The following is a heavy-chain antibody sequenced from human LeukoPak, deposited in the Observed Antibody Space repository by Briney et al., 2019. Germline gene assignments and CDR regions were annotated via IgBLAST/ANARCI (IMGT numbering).Heavy chain of an antibody. Sequence: SVKVSCKASGGTFSSYAISWVRQAPGRGLEWMGRIIPILGIASYAQKFQGRVTITADKSTSTAYMELSSLRSEDTAVYYCARDQFTVVVPAARDYGDYSGERADYWGQGTLVTVSS. J-gene: IGHJ4*02. V-gene: IGHV1-69*04. D-gene: IGHD2-2*01. CDR2: IIPILGIA. CDR1: GGTFSSYA. CDR3: ARDQFTVVVPAARDYGDYSGERADY.